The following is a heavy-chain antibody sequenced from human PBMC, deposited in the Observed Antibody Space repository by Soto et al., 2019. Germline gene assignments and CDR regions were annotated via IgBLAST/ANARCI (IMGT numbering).Heavy chain of an antibody. CDR3: ARGHYDFWSGYYPLYGMDV. CDR1: GYTFTSYD. CDR2: MNLNSGNT. J-gene: IGHJ6*02. V-gene: IGHV1-8*01. Sequence: QVQLVQSGAEVKKPGASVKVSCKASGYTFTSYDINWVRQATGPGLEWMGWMNLNSGNTGYAQKFQGRVTMTRNTSMSTAYMELSSLRSEDTAVYYCARGHYDFWSGYYPLYGMDVWGQGTTVTVSS. D-gene: IGHD3-3*01.